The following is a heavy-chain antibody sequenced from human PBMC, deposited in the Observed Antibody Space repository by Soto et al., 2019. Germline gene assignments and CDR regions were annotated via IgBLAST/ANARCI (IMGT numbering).Heavy chain of an antibody. CDR1: GGTFSSYT. CDR3: ARDYGGSANYGMDV. V-gene: IGHV1-69*02. Sequence: QVQLVQSGAEVKKPGSSVKVSCKASGGTFSSYTISWVRQAPGQGLEWMGRIIPILGIANYAQKFQGRVTSRADKATSTAYMERSSLRSEDTAVYYCARDYGGSANYGMDVWGQGTTVTVSS. D-gene: IGHD4-17*01. J-gene: IGHJ6*02. CDR2: IIPILGIA.